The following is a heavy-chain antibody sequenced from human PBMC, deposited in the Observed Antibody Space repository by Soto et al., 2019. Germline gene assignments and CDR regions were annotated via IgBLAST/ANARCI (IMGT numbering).Heavy chain of an antibody. V-gene: IGHV4-30-2*01. Sequence: QLQLQESGSGLVKPSQTLSLTCAVSGGSISSGGYSWSWIRQPPGKGLEWIGYIYHSGSTYYNPSLKSRVTISVDRSKNQFSLKLSSVTAADTAVYYCARVRVVPAATMLGYFDYWGQGTLVTVSS. CDR1: GGSISSGGYS. CDR2: IYHSGST. J-gene: IGHJ4*02. CDR3: ARVRVVPAATMLGYFDY. D-gene: IGHD2-2*01.